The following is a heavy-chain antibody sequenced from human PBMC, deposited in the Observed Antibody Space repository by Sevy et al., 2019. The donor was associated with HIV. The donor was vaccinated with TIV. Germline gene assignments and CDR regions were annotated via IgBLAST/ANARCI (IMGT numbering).Heavy chain of an antibody. J-gene: IGHJ4*02. V-gene: IGHV1-3*04. CDR2: INTGNGDT. Sequence: ASVKVSCKASGYTFTTYAMHWVRQAPGQRLEWMGWINTGNGDTRYSQKFLDRVTITRDTSASTAYMELSGLRSEDTAVYYCERYAYTYGSIFDYWGQGTLVTVSS. CDR1: GYTFTTYA. D-gene: IGHD5-18*01. CDR3: ERYAYTYGSIFDY.